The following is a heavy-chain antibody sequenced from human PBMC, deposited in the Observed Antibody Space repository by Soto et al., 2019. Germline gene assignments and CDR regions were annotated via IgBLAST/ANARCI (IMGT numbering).Heavy chain of an antibody. CDR2: ISGSGGST. CDR3: AKVRYSGSYTKTYNWFDP. CDR1: GFTFSSYA. D-gene: IGHD1-26*01. J-gene: IGHJ5*02. V-gene: IGHV3-23*01. Sequence: QAGGSLRLSCAASGFTFSSYAMSWVRQAPGKGLEWVSAISGSGGSTYYADSVKGRFTISRDNSKNTLYLQMNSLRAEDTAVYYCAKVRYSGSYTKTYNWFDPWGQGTLVTVSS.